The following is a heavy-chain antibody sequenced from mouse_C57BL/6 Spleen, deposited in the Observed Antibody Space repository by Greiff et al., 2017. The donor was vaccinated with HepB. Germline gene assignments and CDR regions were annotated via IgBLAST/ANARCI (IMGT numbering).Heavy chain of an antibody. CDR1: GYTFTDYY. J-gene: IGHJ2*01. CDR2: INPNNGGT. D-gene: IGHD1-1*01. Sequence: VQLQQSGPELVKPGASVKISCKASGYTFTDYYMNWVKQSHGKSLEWIGDINPNNGGTSYNQKFKGKATLTVDKSSSTAYMELRSLTSEDSAVYYCARMGNHGSSYLDYWGQGTTLTVSS. CDR3: ARMGNHGSSYLDY. V-gene: IGHV1-26*01.